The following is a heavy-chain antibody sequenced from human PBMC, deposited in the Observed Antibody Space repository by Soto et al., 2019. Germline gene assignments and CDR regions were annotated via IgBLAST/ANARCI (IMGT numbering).Heavy chain of an antibody. CDR3: AQTRTYYYDSSGDGGYYYYGMDV. CDR1: GYTFTDYY. V-gene: IGHV1-46*01. D-gene: IGHD3-22*01. J-gene: IGHJ6*02. CDR2: INPSGGST. Sequence: ASVKVSCKASGYTFTDYYIHWVRQAPGQGLEWMGMINPSGGSTDYAQKFRGRVTMTRDTSTGTVYMELSSLRSEDTAVYYCAQTRTYYYDSSGDGGYYYYGMDVWGQGTTVTVSS.